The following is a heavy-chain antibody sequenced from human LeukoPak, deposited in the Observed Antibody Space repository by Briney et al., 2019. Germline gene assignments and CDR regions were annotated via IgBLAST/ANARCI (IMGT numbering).Heavy chain of an antibody. V-gene: IGHV3-30*02. D-gene: IGHD1-26*01. CDR1: GFTFSSYG. CDR3: AKATGSGSYVSPLDY. J-gene: IGHJ4*02. Sequence: PGGSLRLSCAASGFTFSSYGMHWVRQAPGKGLEWVAFIRYDGSNKYYADSVKGRFTISRDNSKNTLYLQMNSLRAEDTAVYYCAKATGSGSYVSPLDYWGQGTLVTVSS. CDR2: IRYDGSNK.